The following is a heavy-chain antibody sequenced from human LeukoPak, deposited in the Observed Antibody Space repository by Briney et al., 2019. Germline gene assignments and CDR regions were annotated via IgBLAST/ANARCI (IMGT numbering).Heavy chain of an antibody. J-gene: IGHJ6*04. CDR1: GYTFTSYA. CDR2: IIPIFGTA. CDR3: ASGGIAVAASYYYYGMDV. Sequence: GASVKVSCKASGYTFTSYAISWVRQAPGQGLEWMGGIIPIFGTANYAQKFQGRVTITADESTSTAYMELSSLRSEDTAVYYCASGGIAVAASYYYYGMDVWGKGTTVTVSS. V-gene: IGHV1-69*13. D-gene: IGHD6-19*01.